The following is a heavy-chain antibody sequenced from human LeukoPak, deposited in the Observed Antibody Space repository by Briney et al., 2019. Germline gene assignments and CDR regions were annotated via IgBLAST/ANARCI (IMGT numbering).Heavy chain of an antibody. CDR3: AKVIYGLPGDAFDI. Sequence: PGGSLRLSCAASGFTFDGYAMSWARQAPGKGLEWVSVISGSGGSTYYADSVKGRFTISRDNPKNTLYLQMNSLRAEDTAVYYCAKVIYGLPGDAFDIWGQGTMVTVSS. CDR1: GFTFDGYA. D-gene: IGHD2-2*02. CDR2: ISGSGGST. V-gene: IGHV3-23*01. J-gene: IGHJ3*02.